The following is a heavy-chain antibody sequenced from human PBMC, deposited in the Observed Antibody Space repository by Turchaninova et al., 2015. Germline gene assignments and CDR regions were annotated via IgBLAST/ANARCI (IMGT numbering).Heavy chain of an antibody. V-gene: IGHV1-2*06. J-gene: IGHJ4*02. CDR1: GYTFTAYY. D-gene: IGHD3-3*01. CDR3: ARAYNFWRGSPSIYYFDH. CDR2: INPDSGAT. Sequence: QVQLVQSGAEVKKPGASVKVSCKVSGYTFTAYYMHWVRQAPGQGLEWMGRINPDSGATNYAQKFQGRVTMTRDTSINTAYMELSRLRADDTAVYYCARAYNFWRGSPSIYYFDHWGQGNLVTVSS.